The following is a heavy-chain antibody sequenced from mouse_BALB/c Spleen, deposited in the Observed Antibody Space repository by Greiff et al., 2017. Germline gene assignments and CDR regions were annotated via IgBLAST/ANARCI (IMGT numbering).Heavy chain of an antibody. J-gene: IGHJ3*01. CDR3: ARHRGDGYDDWFAY. D-gene: IGHD2-2*01. CDR2: ISSGGSYT. CDR1: GFTFSSYA. Sequence: DVQLVESGGGLVKPGGSLKLSCAASGFTFSSYAMSWVRQTPEKRLEWVATISSGGSYTYYPDSVKGRFTISRDNAKNTLYLQMSSLRSEDTAMYYCARHRGDGYDDWFAYWGQGTLVTVSA. V-gene: IGHV5-9-3*01.